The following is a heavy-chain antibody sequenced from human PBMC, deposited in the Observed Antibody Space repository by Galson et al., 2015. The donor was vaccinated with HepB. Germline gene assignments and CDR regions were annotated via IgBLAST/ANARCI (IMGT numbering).Heavy chain of an antibody. V-gene: IGHV3-15*07. J-gene: IGHJ6*03. CDR1: GFTFSNAW. Sequence: SLRLSCAASGFTFSNAWMNWVRQAPGKGLEWVGRIKSKTDGGTTDYAAPVKGRFTISRDDSKNTLYLQMNSLKTEDTAVYYCTTVRPRRITIFGVVIPMDVWGKGTTVTVSS. CDR3: TTVRPRRITIFGVVIPMDV. CDR2: IKSKTDGGTT. D-gene: IGHD3-3*01.